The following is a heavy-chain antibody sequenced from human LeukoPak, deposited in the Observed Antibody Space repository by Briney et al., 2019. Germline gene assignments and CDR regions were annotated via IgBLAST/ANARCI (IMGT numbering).Heavy chain of an antibody. CDR1: GFAFGSEA. CDR3: ARVKGYCSGGSCYEIDY. V-gene: IGHV3-21*01. D-gene: IGHD2-15*01. CDR2: ISPGGGTT. J-gene: IGHJ4*02. Sequence: GGSLRLSCAVSGFAFGSEAMSWVRQSPARGLEWVASISPGGGTTYYADSVKGRFTISRDNAKNSLYLQMNSLRAEDTAVYYCARVKGYCSGGSCYEIDYWGQGTLVTVSS.